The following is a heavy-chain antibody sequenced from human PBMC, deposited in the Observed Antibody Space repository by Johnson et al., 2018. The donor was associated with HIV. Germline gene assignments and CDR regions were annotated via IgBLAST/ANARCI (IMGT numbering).Heavy chain of an antibody. J-gene: IGHJ3*02. CDR1: GFTFSASA. Sequence: QVQLVESGGGVVQPGRSLRLSCAASGFTFSASAMHWVRQAPGKGLEWVAVIWYDGSNKYYADSVKGRFTISRDNSKNTLYLQMNSLRAEDTAVYYCAKAGAVAGPGIDAFDIWGQGTMVTVSS. CDR2: IWYDGSNK. D-gene: IGHD6-19*01. V-gene: IGHV3-30*04. CDR3: AKAGAVAGPGIDAFDI.